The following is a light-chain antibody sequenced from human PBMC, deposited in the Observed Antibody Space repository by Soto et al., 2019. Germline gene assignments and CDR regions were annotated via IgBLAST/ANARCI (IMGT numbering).Light chain of an antibody. CDR2: RDS. CDR3: AVWDDSLSGVV. V-gene: IGLV1-47*01. J-gene: IGLJ2*01. Sequence: QSVLTQPPSASGTPGQRVTISCSESSSSIGSNYIYWYQQLPGTAPKLLIYRDSQRPSGVPDRFSGSKSGTSASLGISGLRSEDEADYFCAVWDDSLSGVVFGGGTQLTVL. CDR1: SSSIGSNY.